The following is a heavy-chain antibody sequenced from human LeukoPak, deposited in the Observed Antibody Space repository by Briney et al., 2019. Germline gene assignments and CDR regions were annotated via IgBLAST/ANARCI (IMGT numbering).Heavy chain of an antibody. CDR1: GFTFSTYW. D-gene: IGHD3-16*01. V-gene: IGHV3-74*01. CDR2: INSDGSDA. J-gene: IGHJ4*02. Sequence: PGGSLRLSCAASGFTFSTYWMHWVRQAPGKGLVWVSRINSDGSDASYADSVKGRFTISRDNAKNTQYLQMNSLRAEDTAVYYCARELYLHSDNYDSGNWGQGTLVTVSS. CDR3: ARELYLHSDNYDSGN.